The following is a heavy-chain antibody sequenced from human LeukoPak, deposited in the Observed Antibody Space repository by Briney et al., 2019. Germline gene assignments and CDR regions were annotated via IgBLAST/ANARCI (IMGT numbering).Heavy chain of an antibody. CDR2: IRSSSSTI. CDR1: GFSFSTCA. CDR3: ASETLGYCSGGSCYFEEYNWFDP. Sequence: GGSLRLSCTASGFSFSTCAMNWVRQAPGKGLEWVSYIRSSSSTIYYADSVKGRFTISRDNAKNSLYLQMNSLRDDDTAVYYCASETLGYCSGGSCYFEEYNWFDPWGQGALVTVSS. V-gene: IGHV3-48*02. J-gene: IGHJ5*02. D-gene: IGHD2-15*01.